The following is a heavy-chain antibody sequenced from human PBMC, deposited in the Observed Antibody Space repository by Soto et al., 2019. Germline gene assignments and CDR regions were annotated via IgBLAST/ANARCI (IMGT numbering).Heavy chain of an antibody. Sequence: EVQLEESGGGLVQPGGSLRLSCVASGIPVSSNYMTWARQAPGKGLAWVSVLHSGGDTYYANSVKGRFTISRHDSTNTLFLQMNSLTAEDTAVYYCARDGPYYYASRMDVWGQGTTVTVSS. D-gene: IGHD3-10*01. CDR1: GIPVSSNY. J-gene: IGHJ6*02. V-gene: IGHV3-53*04. CDR3: ARDGPYYYASRMDV. CDR2: LHSGGDT.